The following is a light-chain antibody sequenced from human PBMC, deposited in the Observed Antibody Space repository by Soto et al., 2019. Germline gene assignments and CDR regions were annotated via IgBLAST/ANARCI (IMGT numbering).Light chain of an antibody. Sequence: QSALTQPASVSGSPGQSITISCTGTSSDVGGYNYVSWYQQHPGKAPKLMIYEVSNRPSGLSNRFSGSKSGNTASLTISGLQAEDEADYYCSLYTSSSTYVFGTGTKVTVL. CDR1: SSDVGGYNY. V-gene: IGLV2-14*01. J-gene: IGLJ1*01. CDR2: EVS. CDR3: SLYTSSSTYV.